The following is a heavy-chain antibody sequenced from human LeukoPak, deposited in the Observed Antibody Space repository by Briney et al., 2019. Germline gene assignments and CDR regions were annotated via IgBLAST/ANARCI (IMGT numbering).Heavy chain of an antibody. CDR2: LYSGGST. CDR3: ARGLNPPRVEMAGTFDY. V-gene: IGHV3-66*01. CDR1: GFTVSSNY. J-gene: IGHJ4*02. Sequence: SGGSLRLSCAASGFTVSSNYMSWVRQAPGKGLEWVSLLYSGGSTYYADSVKGRFTISRDNSKNTFFLQMNSLRAEDTAVYFCARGLNPPRVEMAGTFDYWGQGTLVTVSS. D-gene: IGHD6-19*01.